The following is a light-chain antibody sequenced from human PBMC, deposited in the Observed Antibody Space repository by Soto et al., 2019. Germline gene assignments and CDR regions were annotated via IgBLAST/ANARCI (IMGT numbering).Light chain of an antibody. CDR2: RND. CDR1: SSNIGAGYD. V-gene: IGLV1-40*01. CDR3: QSFDSSLRDYV. Sequence: QSVLTQPPSVSGAPGQRVTISCTGSSSNIGAGYDVHWYQHLPGTAPKLLIYRNDNRPSGVPDRFSGSKSGTSASLAITGHQAEDEADYYCQSFDSSLRDYVFGTGTKVTVL. J-gene: IGLJ1*01.